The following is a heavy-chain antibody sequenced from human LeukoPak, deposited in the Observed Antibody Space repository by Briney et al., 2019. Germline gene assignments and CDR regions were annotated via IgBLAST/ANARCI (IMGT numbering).Heavy chain of an antibody. CDR3: ARSRVTMVRGVITPLDY. D-gene: IGHD3-10*01. J-gene: IGHJ4*02. CDR1: GYTFTSYA. V-gene: IGHV1-3*01. Sequence: ASVKVSCKASGYTFTSYAMHWVRQAPGQRLEWMGWINAGNGNTKYSQKFQGRVTITRDTSASTAYMELSSLRSEDTAVYYCARSRVTMVRGVITPLDYWGQGALVTVPS. CDR2: INAGNGNT.